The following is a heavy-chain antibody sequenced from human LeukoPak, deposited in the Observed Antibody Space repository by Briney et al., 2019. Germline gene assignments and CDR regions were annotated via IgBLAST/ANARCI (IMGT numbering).Heavy chain of an antibody. D-gene: IGHD2-15*01. CDR3: AKGPVAGTRWFDP. V-gene: IGHV3-23*01. J-gene: IGHJ5*02. CDR1: GFTFSSYV. Sequence: GGSLRLSCAASGFTFSSYVMSWVRQAPGEGLEWVSTISGSGSSSYYADPLKGRFTISRDDSKNTLYLQMNSLRAEDTAVYYCAKGPVAGTRWFDPWGQGTLVTVSS. CDR2: ISGSGSSS.